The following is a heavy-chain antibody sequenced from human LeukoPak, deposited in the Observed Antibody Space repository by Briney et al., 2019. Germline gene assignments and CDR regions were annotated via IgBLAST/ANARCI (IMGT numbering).Heavy chain of an antibody. CDR2: IIPILGIA. CDR3: ARGGKNYQLPPDY. V-gene: IGHV1-69*04. CDR1: GGTFSSYA. J-gene: IGHJ4*02. D-gene: IGHD2-2*01. Sequence: SVKVSCKASGGTFSSYAISWVRQAPGQGLEWMGRIIPILGIANYAQKFQGRVTITADKSTSTAYMELSSLRSEDTAVYYCARGGKNYQLPPDYWGQGTLVTVSS.